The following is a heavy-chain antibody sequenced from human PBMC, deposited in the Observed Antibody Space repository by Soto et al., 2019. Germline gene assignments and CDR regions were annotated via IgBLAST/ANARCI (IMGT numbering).Heavy chain of an antibody. CDR2: IYPLDSHT. CDR1: GYSFSTFW. Sequence: PGESLKISCQASGYSFSTFWIAWVRQLPGKGLEWMGLIYPLDSHTTYSPSFQGQVTISADKSISTAYLQWSSLKASDTAMYYCARHTYSSSWYDYFDYWGQGTLVTVSS. D-gene: IGHD6-13*01. J-gene: IGHJ4*02. V-gene: IGHV5-51*01. CDR3: ARHTYSSSWYDYFDY.